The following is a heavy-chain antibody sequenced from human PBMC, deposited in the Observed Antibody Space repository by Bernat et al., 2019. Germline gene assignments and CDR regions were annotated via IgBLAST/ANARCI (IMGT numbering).Heavy chain of an antibody. J-gene: IGHJ4*02. D-gene: IGHD2-15*01. CDR1: GYTYTSHG. V-gene: IGHV1-18*01. CDR3: ARDHCSGGSCYLEF. CDR2: ISTYNTNT. Sequence: QVQLAQSGAELKKPGASVKVSCKASGYTYTSHGISWVRQAPGDRLEWMGWISTYNTNTKYAEKFQDRVTISSDTSTSTADMELRSLRSDDTAIYYCARDHCSGGSCYLEFWGQGTLVTVSS.